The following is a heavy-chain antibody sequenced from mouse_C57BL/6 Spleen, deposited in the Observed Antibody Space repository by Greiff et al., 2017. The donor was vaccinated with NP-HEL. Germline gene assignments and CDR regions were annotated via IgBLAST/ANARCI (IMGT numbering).Heavy chain of an antibody. V-gene: IGHV7-3*01. CDR2: IRNKANGYTT. J-gene: IGHJ3*01. D-gene: IGHD2-4*01. Sequence: EVKVVESGGGLVQPGGSLSLSCAASGFTFTDYYMSWVRQPPGKALEWLGFIRNKANGYTTEYSASVKGRFTISRDNSQSILYLQMNALRAEDSATYYCARYNYDSFAYWGQGTLVTVSA. CDR1: GFTFTDYY. CDR3: ARYNYDSFAY.